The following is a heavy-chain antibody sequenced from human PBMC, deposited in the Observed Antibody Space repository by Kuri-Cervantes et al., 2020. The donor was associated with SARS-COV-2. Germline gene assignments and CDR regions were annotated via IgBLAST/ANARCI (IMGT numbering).Heavy chain of an antibody. V-gene: IGHV3-53*01. Sequence: GESLKISCAASGFTVSSNYMSWVRQAPGKGLEWVSIIYSGGSTYYADSVKGRFTISRDNSKNTLYLQMNSLRAEDTAVYYCAREYSYGPFFDYWGQGTLVTVSS. J-gene: IGHJ4*02. CDR1: GFTVSSNY. CDR3: AREYSYGPFFDY. D-gene: IGHD5-18*01. CDR2: IYSGGST.